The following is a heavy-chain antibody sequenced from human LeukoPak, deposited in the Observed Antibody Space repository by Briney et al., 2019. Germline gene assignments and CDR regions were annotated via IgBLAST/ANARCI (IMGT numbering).Heavy chain of an antibody. J-gene: IGHJ4*02. Sequence: SETLSLTCAVYGGSFSGYYWSWIRQPPGKGLEWIGEINHSGSTNYNPSLKSRVTISVDTSKNQFSLKLSSVTAADTAVYYCARGGLAMVRIWGQGTLVTVSS. CDR2: INHSGST. D-gene: IGHD5-18*01. CDR1: GGSFSGYY. V-gene: IGHV4-34*01. CDR3: ARGGLAMVRI.